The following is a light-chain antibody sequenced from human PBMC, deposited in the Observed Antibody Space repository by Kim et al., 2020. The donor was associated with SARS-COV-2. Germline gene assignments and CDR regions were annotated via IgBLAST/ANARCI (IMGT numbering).Light chain of an antibody. CDR3: AVWDDSLSGL. V-gene: IGLV1-47*01. CDR2: KNN. Sequence: PGQRGTISCSGTNTNSVSKYVYWWQQVPGTAAKLLIYKNNQRPSGVPDRLSASESGTSASLAISGVRCEDEADYYCAVWDDSLSGLLGGGTKRTVL. CDR1: NTNSVSKY. J-gene: IGLJ2*01.